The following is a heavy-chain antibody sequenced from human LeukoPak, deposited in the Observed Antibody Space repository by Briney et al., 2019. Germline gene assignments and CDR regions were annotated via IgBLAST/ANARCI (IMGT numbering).Heavy chain of an antibody. D-gene: IGHD5-18*01. J-gene: IGHJ4*02. CDR3: GRDPRLGIRGYTYGYIEY. CDR2: INTNTGNP. V-gene: IGHV7-4-1*02. CDR1: GYTFSSYT. Sequence: GASVKVSCKTSGYTFSSYTITWVRQAPGQGLQWMGWINTNTGNPTYAQGFTGRYVFPLDTSVSTAYLQISGLTADDTAVYFCGRDPRLGIRGYTYGYIEYWGQGTLVTVSS.